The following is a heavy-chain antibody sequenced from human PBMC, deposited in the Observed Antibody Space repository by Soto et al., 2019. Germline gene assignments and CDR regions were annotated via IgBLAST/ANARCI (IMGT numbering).Heavy chain of an antibody. CDR1: GITLSRHA. Sequence: EVQLLESGGGLVQPGGSLRLSCAASGITLSRHAMSWVRQAPGKGLEWVSSIRGSDEDAYSADPVKGLFTISRDNSKKTLYLETNYLRSEDTAVYYCARGGWLEYCGLGTQVTVSS. V-gene: IGHV3-23*01. CDR2: IRGSDEDA. CDR3: ARGGWLEY. J-gene: IGHJ4*01.